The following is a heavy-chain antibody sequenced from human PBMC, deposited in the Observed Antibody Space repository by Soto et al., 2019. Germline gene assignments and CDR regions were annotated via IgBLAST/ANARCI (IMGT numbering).Heavy chain of an antibody. D-gene: IGHD2-15*01. V-gene: IGHV3-72*01. Sequence: DVQLVESGGGLVQPGGSLRLSCIGSGFTLSDYRMDWVRQAPGKALEWVVRIRNKANRDTIEYAASVKGRFTISRDDSKNSLYLQMSSLRTEDTAIYYCTRDIEKYSFNDWGQGTLVTVSS. CDR2: IRNKANRDTI. CDR1: GFTLSDYR. CDR3: TRDIEKYSFND. J-gene: IGHJ4*02.